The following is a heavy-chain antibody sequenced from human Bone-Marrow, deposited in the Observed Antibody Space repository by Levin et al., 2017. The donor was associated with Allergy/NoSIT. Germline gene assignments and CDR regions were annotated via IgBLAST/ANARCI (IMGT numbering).Heavy chain of an antibody. CDR1: GFTFDDYA. CDR3: AKDESVGATTGAFDI. J-gene: IGHJ3*02. CDR2: ISWNSGSI. V-gene: IGHV3-9*01. D-gene: IGHD1-26*01. Sequence: LSLTCAASGFTFDDYAMHWVRQAPGKGLEWVSGISWNSGSIGYADSVKGRFTISRDNAKNSLYLQMNSLRAEDTALYYCAKDESVGATTGAFDIWGQGTMVTVSS.